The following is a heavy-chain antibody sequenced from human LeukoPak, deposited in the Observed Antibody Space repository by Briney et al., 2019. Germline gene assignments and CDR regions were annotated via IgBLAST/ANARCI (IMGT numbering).Heavy chain of an antibody. Sequence: ASVKVSCKASGYTFTNYGVNWVRQAPGQGLEWMGWISPYNRNTNYAKKFQGRLTMTTDISTTTAYMELRSLRSDDTAVYYCARDALHPLGLPPNENWFDPWGQGTLVTVSS. CDR1: GYTFTNYG. CDR3: ARDALHPLGLPPNENWFDP. CDR2: ISPYNRNT. D-gene: IGHD3-16*01. J-gene: IGHJ5*02. V-gene: IGHV1-18*01.